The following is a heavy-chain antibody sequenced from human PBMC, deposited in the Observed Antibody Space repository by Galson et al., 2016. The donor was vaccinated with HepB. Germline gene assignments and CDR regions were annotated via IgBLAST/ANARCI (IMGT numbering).Heavy chain of an antibody. D-gene: IGHD1-26*01. CDR1: GYTFITYY. CDR2: INPSGGDA. CDR3: ARKSGDYYINRDF. Sequence: SVKVSCKASGYTFITYYMHWVRQAPGQGPEWMGIINPSGGDATYAQRLQGRLTLTRDSSTSTFYMELSSLSFEDTAVYYCARKSGDYYINRDFWGQGTLVTVSS. V-gene: IGHV1-46*01. J-gene: IGHJ4*02.